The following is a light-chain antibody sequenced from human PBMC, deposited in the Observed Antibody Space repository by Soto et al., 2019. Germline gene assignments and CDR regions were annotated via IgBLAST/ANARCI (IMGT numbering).Light chain of an antibody. V-gene: IGKV1-5*03. CDR1: QSISSW. CDR3: QQYKSFPRP. Sequence: DIQLTQSPSTLSASVGDRVTITCRASQSISSWLAWYQQKPGKAPKRLIYNASSLESGVPSRLSGSGSGTEVTLTLSSLQPDDFATYYCQQYKSFPRPFGQGTKLETK. J-gene: IGKJ2*01. CDR2: NAS.